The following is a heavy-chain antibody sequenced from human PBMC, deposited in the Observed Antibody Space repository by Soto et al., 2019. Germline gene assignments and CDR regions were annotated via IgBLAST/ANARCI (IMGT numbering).Heavy chain of an antibody. V-gene: IGHV4-61*01. CDR3: ARDKAGDDAFDI. J-gene: IGHJ3*02. CDR2: IYYTGST. D-gene: IGHD6-19*01. Sequence: SETLYITCTVSGGSVSSGSYFWTWFLQPPGKGLEWLGYIYYTGSTNYNPYLKSRVTMSLDTSKNQFSLKLSSVTAADTAVYYCARDKAGDDAFDIWGQGTMVTVSS. CDR1: GGSVSSGSYF.